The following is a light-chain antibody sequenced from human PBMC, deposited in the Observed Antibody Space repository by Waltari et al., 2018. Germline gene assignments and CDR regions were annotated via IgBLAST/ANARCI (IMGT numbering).Light chain of an antibody. CDR2: KAS. V-gene: IGKV1-5*03. J-gene: IGKJ3*01. CDR3: QHYNTYPFT. CDR1: QSISIW. Sequence: DTQMTQSPSTLSASVGDRVTITCRASQSISIWLAWYQQRPGKAPKLLIYKASSLESGVPSRFGGSGSGTEFTLTISSLQPDDFATYYCQHYNTYPFTFGPGTKVDIK.